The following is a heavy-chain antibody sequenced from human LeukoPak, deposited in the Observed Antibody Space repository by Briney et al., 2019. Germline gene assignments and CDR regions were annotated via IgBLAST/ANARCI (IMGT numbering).Heavy chain of an antibody. CDR3: AKDIKDYYYGMDV. V-gene: IGHV3-30*18. CDR2: ISHDGSNK. Sequence: GRSLRLSCAASGFTFRSYGMHWVRQAPGKGLEWGAVISHDGSNKYYAHSVKGRFNISRDNSKDTLYLQMNSLRAEDSAVYYCAKDIKDYYYGMDVWGQGTTVTVSS. J-gene: IGHJ6*02. CDR1: GFTFRSYG. D-gene: IGHD3-10*01.